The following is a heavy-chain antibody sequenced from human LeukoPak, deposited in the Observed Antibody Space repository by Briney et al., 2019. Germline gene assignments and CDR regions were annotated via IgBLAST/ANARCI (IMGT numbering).Heavy chain of an antibody. D-gene: IGHD6-6*01. V-gene: IGHV3-30*02. J-gene: IGHJ4*02. Sequence: GGSLRLSCAASGFTFSSYGMHWVRQAPGKGLEWVAFIRYDGSNKYYADSVKGRFTISRDNSKNTLHLQMNSLRAEDTAVYYCANVGPYSSSSPVSFWGQGTLVTVSS. CDR3: ANVGPYSSSSPVSF. CDR1: GFTFSSYG. CDR2: IRYDGSNK.